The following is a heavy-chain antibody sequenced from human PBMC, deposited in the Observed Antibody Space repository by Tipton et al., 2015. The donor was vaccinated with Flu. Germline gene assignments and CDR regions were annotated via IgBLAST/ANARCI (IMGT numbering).Heavy chain of an antibody. J-gene: IGHJ6*02. CDR1: DGSFLNYV. CDR2: TNHSGGT. CDR3: ARDDRVVVVPAAMGFLYGMDV. V-gene: IGHV4-34*01. Sequence: LRLSCAVNDGSFLNYVWTWIRQSPGKGLEWIGETNHSGGTKYNPSLKSRVTISLDTSKNHFFLNLTSMTAADTAVYYCARDDRVVVVPAAMGFLYGMDVWGQGTTVTVSS. D-gene: IGHD2-2*01.